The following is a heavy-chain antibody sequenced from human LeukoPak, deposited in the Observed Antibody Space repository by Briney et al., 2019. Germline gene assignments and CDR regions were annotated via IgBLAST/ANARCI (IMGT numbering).Heavy chain of an antibody. Sequence: SETLSLTCAVYGGSFSGYYWSWIRQPPGKGLEWIGEINHSGSTNYNPSLKSRVTISVDTSKNQFSLKLSSVTAADTAVYYCARGNYYGSEMDVWGQGTTVTVPS. D-gene: IGHD3-10*01. J-gene: IGHJ6*02. CDR2: INHSGST. CDR1: GGSFSGYY. V-gene: IGHV4-34*01. CDR3: ARGNYYGSEMDV.